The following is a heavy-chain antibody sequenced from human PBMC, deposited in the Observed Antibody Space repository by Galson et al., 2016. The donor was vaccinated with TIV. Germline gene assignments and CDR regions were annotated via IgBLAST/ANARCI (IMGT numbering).Heavy chain of an antibody. V-gene: IGHV3-23*01. CDR1: GFTFSSYA. Sequence: SLRLSCAASGFTFSSYALTWVRQAPGKGLEWVSAISGGGSSYYGDSVKGRFTISRDNSEKMLYLQMNSLRAEDTAVYYCAKVPSSGFSYYYGIDVWGHGTTVTVS. CDR3: AKVPSSGFSYYYGIDV. J-gene: IGHJ6*02. CDR2: ISGGGSS. D-gene: IGHD3-22*01.